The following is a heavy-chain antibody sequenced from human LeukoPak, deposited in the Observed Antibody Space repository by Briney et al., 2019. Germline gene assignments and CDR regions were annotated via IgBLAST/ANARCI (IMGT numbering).Heavy chain of an antibody. V-gene: IGHV3-11*05. Sequence: PGGSLRLSCAASGFTFSDYYMSWIRQAPGKGLEWVSYISSSSSYTNYADSVKGRFTISRDNAKNSLYLQMNSLRAEDTAVYYCARVYGSGSSKALDYWGQGTLVTVSS. CDR1: GFTFSDYY. CDR2: ISSSSSYT. D-gene: IGHD3-10*01. CDR3: ARVYGSGSSKALDY. J-gene: IGHJ4*02.